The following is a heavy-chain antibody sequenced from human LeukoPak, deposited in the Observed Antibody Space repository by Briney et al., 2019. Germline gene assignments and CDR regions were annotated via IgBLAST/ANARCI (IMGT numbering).Heavy chain of an antibody. CDR1: GYTFTGYY. CDR3: ARARRVFLYWFDP. CDR2: INPNSGGT. D-gene: IGHD2-21*01. V-gene: IGHV1-2*02. J-gene: IGHJ5*02. Sequence: ASVKVSCKASGYTFTGYYMHWVRQAPGQGPEWMGWINPNSGGTNYAQKFQGRVTMTRDTSISTAYMELSRLRSDDTAVYYCARARRVFLYWFDPWGQGTLVTVSS.